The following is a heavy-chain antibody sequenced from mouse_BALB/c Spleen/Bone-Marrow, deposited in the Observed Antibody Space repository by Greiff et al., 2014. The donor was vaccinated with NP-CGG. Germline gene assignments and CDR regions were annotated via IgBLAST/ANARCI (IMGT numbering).Heavy chain of an antibody. V-gene: IGHV14-3*02. CDR3: ARYDYRYSWFAY. Sequence: EVKLVESGAELVKPGASVKLSCTASGFNIKDTYMHWVKQRPEQGLEWIGRIDPANGNTKYDPKFQGKATITTDTSSNTAYLQRRSLTAEDTAVYYCARYDYRYSWFAYWGQGTLVTVSA. J-gene: IGHJ3*01. CDR2: IDPANGNT. D-gene: IGHD2-14*01. CDR1: GFNIKDTY.